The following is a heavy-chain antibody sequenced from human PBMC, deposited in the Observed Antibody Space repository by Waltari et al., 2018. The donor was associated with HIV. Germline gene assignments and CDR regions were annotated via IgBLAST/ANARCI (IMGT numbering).Heavy chain of an antibody. J-gene: IGHJ6*02. CDR1: GGSISSGGYS. CDR2: ISQSGTT. D-gene: IGHD4-17*01. Sequence: QLQLQESGSGLVKPSQTLSLTCAVSGGSISSGGYSLTWIRQPPGKGLEWIGYISQSGTTYYNPSLQSRVTISLDRSKNQFSLKLRSVTAADTAVYYCARDRLSVTTRGGYYYGLDVWGQGTTVTVSS. V-gene: IGHV4-30-2*01. CDR3: ARDRLSVTTRGGYYYGLDV.